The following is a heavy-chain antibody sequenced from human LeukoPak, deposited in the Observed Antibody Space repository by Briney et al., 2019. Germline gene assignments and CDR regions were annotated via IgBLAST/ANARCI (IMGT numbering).Heavy chain of an antibody. Sequence: SETLSLTCNVSGASFNYYYWSWIRQPAGKGLEWIGRVYLGGSTNYNPSLKSRVMMSLDKANNQFSLRLSSVTATDTAIYYCARDHCDDAACYPFDRWGQGTLVTVSS. V-gene: IGHV4-4*07. J-gene: IGHJ4*02. CDR1: GASFNYYY. D-gene: IGHD2-21*01. CDR2: VYLGGST. CDR3: ARDHCDDAACYPFDR.